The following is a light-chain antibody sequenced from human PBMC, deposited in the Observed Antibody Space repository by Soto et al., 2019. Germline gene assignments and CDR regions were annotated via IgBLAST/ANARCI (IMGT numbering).Light chain of an antibody. CDR1: QSVSSN. Sequence: EIVMTQSPATLSVSPGERATLSCRASQSVSSNLAWYQQKPGQAPRLLIYGASTRATGIPARFSGSGSGTEFTLTISSLQSEDFAVYYCQQYNNGPPWTFGQGTK. J-gene: IGKJ1*01. CDR3: QQYNNGPPWT. V-gene: IGKV3-15*01. CDR2: GAS.